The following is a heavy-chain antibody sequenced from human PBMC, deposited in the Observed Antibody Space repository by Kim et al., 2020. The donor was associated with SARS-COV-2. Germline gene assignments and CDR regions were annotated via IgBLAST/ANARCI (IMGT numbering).Heavy chain of an antibody. J-gene: IGHJ6*02. CDR3: ARDSAAAGTVHPTGPDYYYGMDV. CDR2: IYYSGST. CDR1: GGSISSYY. D-gene: IGHD6-13*01. Sequence: SETLSLTCTVSGGSISSYYWSWIRQPPGKGLEWIGYIYYSGSTNYNPSLKSRVTISVDTSKNQFSLKLSSVTAADTAVYYCARDSAAAGTVHPTGPDYYYGMDVWGQGTTVTVSS. V-gene: IGHV4-59*01.